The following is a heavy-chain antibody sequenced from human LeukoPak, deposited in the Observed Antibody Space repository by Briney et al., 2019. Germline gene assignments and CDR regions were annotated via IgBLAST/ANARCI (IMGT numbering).Heavy chain of an antibody. V-gene: IGHV4-59*08. D-gene: IGHD2-15*01. CDR3: ARHVVRVAATLVFDY. CDR2: IYYSGST. CDR1: GGSISSYY. J-gene: IGHJ4*02. Sequence: SETLSLTCTASGGSISSYYWSWIRQPPGKGLEWIGYIYYSGSTNYNPSLKSRVTISVDTSKNQFSLKLSSVTAADTAVYYCARHVVRVAATLVFDYWGQGTLVTVSS.